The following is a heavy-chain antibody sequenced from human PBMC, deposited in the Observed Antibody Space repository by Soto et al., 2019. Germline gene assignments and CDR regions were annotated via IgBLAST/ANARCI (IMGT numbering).Heavy chain of an antibody. D-gene: IGHD7-27*01. CDR2: IRSQSDGGTR. J-gene: IGHJ4*02. CDR1: GLTFSDAW. V-gene: IGHV3-15*07. Sequence: GGSLRLSCVASGLTFSDAWMNWLRQVPGKGPEWVARIRSQSDGGTRDYTASVNGRFTISRDDSRSTLYLQMNSLKTDDTAIYYCATAPGYWGSAPLDFWGQGTLVTVSS. CDR3: ATAPGYWGSAPLDF.